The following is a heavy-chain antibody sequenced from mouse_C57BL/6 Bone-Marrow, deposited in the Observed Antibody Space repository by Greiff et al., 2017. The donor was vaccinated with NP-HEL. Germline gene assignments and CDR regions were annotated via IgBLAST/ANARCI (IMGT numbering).Heavy chain of an antibody. CDR3: ARKVYDFVNYAMDY. Sequence: EVKLVESGGDLVKPGGSLKLSCAASGFTFSSYGMSWVRQTPDKRLEWVATISSGGSYTYYPDSVKGRFTISRDNAKNTLYLQMSSLKSEDTAMYYCARKVYDFVNYAMDYWGQGTSVTVSS. CDR2: ISSGGSYT. J-gene: IGHJ4*01. V-gene: IGHV5-6*01. D-gene: IGHD2-4*01. CDR1: GFTFSSYG.